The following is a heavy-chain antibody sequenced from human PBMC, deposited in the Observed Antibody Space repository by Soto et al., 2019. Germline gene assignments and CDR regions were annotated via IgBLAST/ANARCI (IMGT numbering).Heavy chain of an antibody. V-gene: IGHV5-51*01. D-gene: IGHD5-12*01. Sequence: PGESLKISCRGSGYYSSSYWIAWVRQVSGKGLEWLGSVYVSDSETKCSPSFQGQVTISADKYTNTAYLYWSSLKASDTAVYYCARRGTLSGRDAFDVWGEGTMVTVSS. CDR1: GYYSSSYW. J-gene: IGHJ3*01. CDR3: ARRGTLSGRDAFDV. CDR2: VYVSDSET.